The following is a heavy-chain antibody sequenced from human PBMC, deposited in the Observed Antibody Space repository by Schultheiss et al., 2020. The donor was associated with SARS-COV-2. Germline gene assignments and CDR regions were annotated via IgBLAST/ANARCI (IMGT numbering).Heavy chain of an antibody. CDR2: ISAYNGNT. V-gene: IGHV1-18*01. J-gene: IGHJ5*02. CDR3: ARALYPTTTVTTRWFDP. Sequence: ASVKVSCKASGGTFSSYGISWVRQAPGQGLEWMGWISAYNGNTNYTQKFQGRVTMTRDTSTSTAYMELRSLRSDDTAVYYCARALYPTTTVTTRWFDPWGQGTLVTVSS. CDR1: GGTFSSYG. D-gene: IGHD4-17*01.